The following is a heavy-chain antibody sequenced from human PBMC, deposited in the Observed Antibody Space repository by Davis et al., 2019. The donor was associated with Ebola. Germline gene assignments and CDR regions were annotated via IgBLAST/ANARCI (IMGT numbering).Heavy chain of an antibody. V-gene: IGHV3-21*05. CDR3: ARAGDSGMDV. Sequence: GESLKISCAASGFIFSSYVMNWVRQAPGRGLEWVSYISSSSSYTNYADSVKGRFTISRDNAKNSLYLQMNSLRAEDTAVYYCARAGDSGMDVWGQGTTVTVSS. D-gene: IGHD7-27*01. CDR2: ISSSSSYT. J-gene: IGHJ6*02. CDR1: GFIFSSYV.